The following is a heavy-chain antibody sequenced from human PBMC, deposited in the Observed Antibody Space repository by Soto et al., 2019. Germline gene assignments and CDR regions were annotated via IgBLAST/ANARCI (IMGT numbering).Heavy chain of an antibody. D-gene: IGHD3-22*01. CDR2: MNPNSGNT. V-gene: IGHV1-8*01. J-gene: IGHJ3*02. CDR3: ARGLGSGGQWLRRAFDI. CDR1: GYTFTIYD. Sequence: ASLKVSCKASGYTFTIYDINWVRQATGQGLEWMGWMNPNSGNTGYAQKFQGRVTMTRNTSISTAYMELSSLRSEDTAVYYCARGLGSGGQWLRRAFDIWGQGTMVTVSS.